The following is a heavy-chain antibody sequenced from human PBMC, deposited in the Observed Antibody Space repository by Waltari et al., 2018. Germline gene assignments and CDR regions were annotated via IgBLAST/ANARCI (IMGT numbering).Heavy chain of an antibody. CDR1: GYTFTSYD. D-gene: IGHD3-3*01. J-gene: IGHJ4*02. Sequence: QVQLVQSGAEVKKPGASVKVSCKASGYTFTSYDINWVRQATGQGIEWMGWMNPNSGNTGYAQKCQGRVTMTRTTSISTAYMELSSLRSEDTAVYYCARTLYFWSGYPGYWGQGTLVTVSS. CDR3: ARTLYFWSGYPGY. V-gene: IGHV1-8*01. CDR2: MNPNSGNT.